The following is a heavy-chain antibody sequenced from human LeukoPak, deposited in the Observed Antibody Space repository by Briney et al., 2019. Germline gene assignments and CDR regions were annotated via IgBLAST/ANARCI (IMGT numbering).Heavy chain of an antibody. CDR2: IYYSGST. V-gene: IGHV4-59*01. J-gene: IGHJ6*03. D-gene: IGHD3-10*01. Sequence: SETLSLTCTVSGGSISSYYWSWIRQPPGKGLEWIGYIYYSGSTNYNPSLKSRVTISVDTSKNQFSLKLSSVTAADTAVYYCATGRGYYYYMGVWGKGTTVTVSS. CDR1: GGSISSYY. CDR3: ATGRGYYYYMGV.